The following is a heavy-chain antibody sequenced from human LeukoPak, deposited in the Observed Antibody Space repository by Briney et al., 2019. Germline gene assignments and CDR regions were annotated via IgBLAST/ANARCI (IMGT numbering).Heavy chain of an antibody. D-gene: IGHD3-22*01. Sequence: GESPKISCKGSGYSFTSYWIAWVRQMPGKGLEWMGIIYPGDSDTRYSPSFQGQVTISADKFISTAYLQWSSLKASDTAMYYCAIVVAPSGYFDYWGQGTLVTVSS. CDR3: AIVVAPSGYFDY. CDR1: GYSFTSYW. V-gene: IGHV5-51*01. CDR2: IYPGDSDT. J-gene: IGHJ4*02.